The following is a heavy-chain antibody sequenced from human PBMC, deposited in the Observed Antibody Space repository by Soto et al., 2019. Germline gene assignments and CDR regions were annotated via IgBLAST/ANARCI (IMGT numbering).Heavy chain of an antibody. CDR1: GDSVSSNSAA. Sequence: SQTLSLTCAISGDSVSSNSAAWNWIRQSPSRGLEWLGRTYYRSKWYNDYAVSVKSRITINPDTSKNQFSLQLNSVTPEDTAVYYCARGLDCSSTSCYYYYGMDVWGQGTTVTVSS. CDR3: ARGLDCSSTSCYYYYGMDV. CDR2: TYYRSKWYN. J-gene: IGHJ6*02. V-gene: IGHV6-1*01. D-gene: IGHD2-2*01.